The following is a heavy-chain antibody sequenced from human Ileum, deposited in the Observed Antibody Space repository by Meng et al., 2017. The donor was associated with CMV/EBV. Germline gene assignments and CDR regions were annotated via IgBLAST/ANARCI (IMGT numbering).Heavy chain of an antibody. CDR2: VHFTGGI. CDR3: ARAAARGVPVDY. J-gene: IGHJ4*02. Sequence: QVQLQESGPRLGQPSETLSLTFTVSGVSISNYYWTWIRQSAVKGLEFIGRVHFTGGIDYNPSLMSRVTMSVDTSRNQLSLNVKSVTAADTAVYYCARAAARGVPVDYWGQGILVTVSS. CDR1: GVSISNYY. V-gene: IGHV4-4*07. D-gene: IGHD3-10*01.